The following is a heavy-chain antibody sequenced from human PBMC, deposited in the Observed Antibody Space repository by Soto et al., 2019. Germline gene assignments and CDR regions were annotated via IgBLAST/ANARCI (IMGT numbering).Heavy chain of an antibody. CDR3: AKDHLQLERLTYYYGMDV. D-gene: IGHD1-1*01. CDR1: GFTFSSYG. CDR2: ISYDGSNK. V-gene: IGHV3-30*18. J-gene: IGHJ6*02. Sequence: QVQLVESGRGVVQPGRSLRLSCAASGFTFSSYGMHWVRQAPGKGLEWVAVISYDGSNKYYADSVKGRFTISRDNSKNTLYLQMNSLRAEDTAVYYCAKDHLQLERLTYYYGMDVWGQGTTVTVSS.